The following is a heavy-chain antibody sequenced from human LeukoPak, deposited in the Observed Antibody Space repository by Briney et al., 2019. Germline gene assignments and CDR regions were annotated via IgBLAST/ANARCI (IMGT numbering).Heavy chain of an antibody. Sequence: PGGSLRLSCAASGFTFSRNSMSWVPQAPGKGLEWVSAIYYSGVATYYVDSVKGRFTISRDNSKNTLYLQMNSLRAEDTAIYYCAKGYCSGGNCYQYFDYWGQGTLVTVAS. D-gene: IGHD2-15*01. J-gene: IGHJ4*02. V-gene: IGHV3-23*01. CDR1: GFTFSRNS. CDR3: AKGYCSGGNCYQYFDY. CDR2: IYYSGVAT.